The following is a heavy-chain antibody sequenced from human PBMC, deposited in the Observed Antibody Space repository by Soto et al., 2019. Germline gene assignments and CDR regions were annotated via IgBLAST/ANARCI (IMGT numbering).Heavy chain of an antibody. V-gene: IGHV3-21*01. CDR2: ISSSSSSI. J-gene: IGHJ6*02. D-gene: IGHD6-6*01. Sequence: ERSLLLSCAASGFTFSSYSMNWVRQAPGKGLEWVSSISSSSSSIYYADSVKGRFTISRDNAKNSLYLQMNSLRDEDTAVYYCARPEYSSSSYAIDVWGQGTTVTVSS. CDR1: GFTFSSYS. CDR3: ARPEYSSSSYAIDV.